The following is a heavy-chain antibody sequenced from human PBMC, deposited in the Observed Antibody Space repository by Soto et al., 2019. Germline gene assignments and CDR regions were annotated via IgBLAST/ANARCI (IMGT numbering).Heavy chain of an antibody. V-gene: IGHV4-39*02. Sequence: SETLSLTCSVSGGSIISRTYFWGWIRQPPGRGLEWFGSIHYSGYTYHNPSLKSRITMSVDRSKNHFSLKLTSVTAADTAVYYCARYTPEKTGTSPFDYWGQGTLVTVSS. CDR1: GGSIISRTYF. D-gene: IGHD1-7*01. CDR3: ARYTPEKTGTSPFDY. J-gene: IGHJ4*02. CDR2: IHYSGYT.